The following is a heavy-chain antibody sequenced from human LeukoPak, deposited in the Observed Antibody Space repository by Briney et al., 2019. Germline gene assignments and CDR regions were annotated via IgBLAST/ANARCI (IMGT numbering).Heavy chain of an antibody. D-gene: IGHD3-22*01. CDR2: IYYSGST. Sequence: PSETLSLTCTVSGGSISSGDYYWSWIRQPPGKGLEWIGYIYYSGSTYYNPSLKSRVTISVDTSKNQFSLKLTGLTAADTAVYYCASLENSGYTNAFETWGQGTPVVVSS. CDR1: GGSISSGDYY. CDR3: ASLENSGYTNAFET. V-gene: IGHV4-30-4*01. J-gene: IGHJ3*02.